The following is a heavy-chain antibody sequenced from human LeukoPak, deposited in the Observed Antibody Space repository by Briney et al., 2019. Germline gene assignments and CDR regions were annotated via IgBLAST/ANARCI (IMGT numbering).Heavy chain of an antibody. V-gene: IGHV4-38-2*02. Sequence: SETLSLTCTVSGYSISSGYYWGWIRQPSGKGLEWIGSIYHSGSTYYNPSLKSRVTISVDTSKNQFSLKLSSVTAADTAVYYCARGLLDFYYYYYMDVWGKGTTVTVSS. CDR1: GYSISSGYY. CDR2: IYHSGST. D-gene: IGHD2-15*01. J-gene: IGHJ6*03. CDR3: ARGLLDFYYYYYMDV.